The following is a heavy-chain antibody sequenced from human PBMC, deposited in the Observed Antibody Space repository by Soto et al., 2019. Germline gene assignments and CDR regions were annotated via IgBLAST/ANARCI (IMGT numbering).Heavy chain of an antibody. CDR3: ARAVYGGDSGSWYLDL. CDR1: GYTFTTYS. CDR2: ISAYNGNT. J-gene: IGHJ2*01. Sequence: QVQLVQSGPELKKPGASVNVSCKASGYTFTTYSIAWVRQVPGHGPEWMGWISAYNGNTNYIQRLQGRITMTRDTSTTTSHMQLGGLRPDDTAVYYCARAVYGGDSGSWYLDLWGCGTLVTVSS. V-gene: IGHV1-18*01. D-gene: IGHD2-21*02.